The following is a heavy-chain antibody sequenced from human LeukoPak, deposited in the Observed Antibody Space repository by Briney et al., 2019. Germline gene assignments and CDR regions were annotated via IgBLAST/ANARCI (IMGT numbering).Heavy chain of an antibody. Sequence: GGSLRLSCAASGFTFDDYAMHWVRQAPGKGLEGVSGLNWNSGGIVYADSVKGRFTISRDNSKNTLYLQMNSLRAEDTAVYYCAKPRRGGYCTNGVCSPFDYWGQGTLVTVSS. D-gene: IGHD2-8*01. J-gene: IGHJ4*02. V-gene: IGHV3-9*01. CDR3: AKPRRGGYCTNGVCSPFDY. CDR1: GFTFDDYA. CDR2: LNWNSGGI.